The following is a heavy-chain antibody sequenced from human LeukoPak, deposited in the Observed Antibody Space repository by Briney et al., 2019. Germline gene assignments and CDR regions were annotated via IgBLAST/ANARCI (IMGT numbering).Heavy chain of an antibody. V-gene: IGHV3-30-3*01. J-gene: IGHJ6*02. D-gene: IGHD2-15*01. CDR1: GFTFSSYA. Sequence: GRSLRLSCAASGFTFSSYAMHWVRQAPGKGLEWVAVISYDGSNKYYADSVKGRFTISRDNSKNTLYLQMNSLRAEDTAVYYCARSDCSGGSCYPDYYYYGMDVWGQGTTVTVSS. CDR2: ISYDGSNK. CDR3: ARSDCSGGSCYPDYYYYGMDV.